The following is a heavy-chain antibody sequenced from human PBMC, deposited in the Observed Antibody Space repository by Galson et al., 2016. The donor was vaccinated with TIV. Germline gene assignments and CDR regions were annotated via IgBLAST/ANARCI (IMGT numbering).Heavy chain of an antibody. CDR3: PTYCSGTTCLFDP. D-gene: IGHD2-2*01. Sequence: SETLSLTCTVSGGSISSTSYYWGWIRQPPGKGLEWIGNIYYSGSAYYNPSLKSRVTISVDTSKNQFSLKLSSVTAADTAVYYCPTYCSGTTCLFDPWGQGTLVTVSS. J-gene: IGHJ5*02. V-gene: IGHV4-39*01. CDR2: IYYSGSA. CDR1: GGSISSTSYY.